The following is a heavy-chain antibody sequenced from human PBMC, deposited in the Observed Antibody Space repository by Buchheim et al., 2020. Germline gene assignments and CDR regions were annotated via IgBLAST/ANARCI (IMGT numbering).Heavy chain of an antibody. CDR2: IKQDGSEK. D-gene: IGHD3-22*01. Sequence: EVQLVESGGGLVQPGGSLRLSCAASGFTFISYWMSWVRQAPGKGLEWVANIKQDGSEKYYVDSVKGRFTISRDNAKNSLYLPMNSLRAEDTAVYYCARDPDRAYDSSGYYLGYWGQGTL. V-gene: IGHV3-7*01. CDR1: GFTFISYW. J-gene: IGHJ4*02. CDR3: ARDPDRAYDSSGYYLGY.